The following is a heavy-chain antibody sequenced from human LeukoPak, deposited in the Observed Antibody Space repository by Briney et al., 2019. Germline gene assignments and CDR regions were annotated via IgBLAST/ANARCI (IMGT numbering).Heavy chain of an antibody. CDR3: ARLTARDYYYMDV. Sequence: PGGSLRLSCAASGFTFNSYAMSWVRQPPGKGLEWIGEINHSGSTNYNPSLKSRVTISVDTSKNQFSLKLSSVTAADTAVYYCARLTARDYYYMDVWGKGTTVTVSS. J-gene: IGHJ6*03. D-gene: IGHD2-21*02. CDR1: GFTFNSYA. CDR2: INHSGST. V-gene: IGHV4-34*01.